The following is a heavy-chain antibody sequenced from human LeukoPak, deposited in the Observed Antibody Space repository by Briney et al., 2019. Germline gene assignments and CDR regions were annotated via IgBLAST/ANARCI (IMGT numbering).Heavy chain of an antibody. CDR2: INTDGNST. Sequence: GGSLRLSCAASGFTFSTYWMHWVRQAPGKGLVWVSQINTDGNSTTYADSVKGRFAVSRDNAKNTLYLQMNSLRAEDTAVYYCARELASGDWGQGTLVTVSS. D-gene: IGHD6-13*01. CDR3: ARELASGD. CDR1: GFTFSTYW. J-gene: IGHJ4*02. V-gene: IGHV3-74*01.